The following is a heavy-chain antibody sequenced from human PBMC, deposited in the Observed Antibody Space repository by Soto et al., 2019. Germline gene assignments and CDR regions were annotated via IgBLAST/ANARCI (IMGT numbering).Heavy chain of an antibody. J-gene: IGHJ6*03. CDR2: MSPNSGNT. CDR1: GYTFTSYD. CDR3: ARGGYYDILTGYYYYYYMDV. D-gene: IGHD3-9*01. Sequence: ASVKVSCKASGYTFTSYDINWVRQATGQGLEWMGWMSPNSGNTGYAQKFQGRVTMTRNTSISTAYMELSSLRSEDTAVYYCARGGYYDILTGYYYYYYMDVWGKGTTVTVSS. V-gene: IGHV1-8*01.